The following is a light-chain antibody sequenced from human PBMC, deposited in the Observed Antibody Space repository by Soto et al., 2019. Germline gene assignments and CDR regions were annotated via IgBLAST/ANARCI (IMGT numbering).Light chain of an antibody. V-gene: IGKV3-20*01. CDR2: DAS. J-gene: IGKJ1*01. CDR3: QQYGSSGT. Sequence: EIVLTQSPVILSLSTGERATLSCRASESVGTYLACYQQRSGQAPRLLIYDASNRATGIPDRFSGSGSGTDFTLTISRLEPEDFAVYYCQQYGSSGTFGQGTKVDIK. CDR1: ESVGTY.